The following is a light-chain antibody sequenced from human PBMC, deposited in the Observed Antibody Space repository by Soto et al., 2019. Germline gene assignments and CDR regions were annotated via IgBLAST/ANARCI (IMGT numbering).Light chain of an antibody. CDR3: SSYAGSKLYV. CDR2: GVT. CDR1: SSDVGRYNY. V-gene: IGLV2-8*01. J-gene: IGLJ1*01. Sequence: QSSLTQPPSASGSPGQSVTFSCTGTSSDVGRYNYVSWYQQHPGKAPKLLIYGVTQRPSGVPDRFSGSKSGNTASLTVSGLQDEDEGYYYCSSYAGSKLYVLGNGTKVTV.